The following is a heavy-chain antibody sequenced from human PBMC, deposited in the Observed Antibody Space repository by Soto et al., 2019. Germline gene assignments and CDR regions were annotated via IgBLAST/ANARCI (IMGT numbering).Heavy chain of an antibody. V-gene: IGHV4-39*01. J-gene: IGHJ3*02. D-gene: IGHD3-16*01. CDR1: AGSISSSSFN. CDR2: IFHDGST. Sequence: SLTLSLTCSVAAGSISSSSFNRDWIREPPGKGLGCIGTIFHDGSTDYNPPRKRRAIISVETSKNGSSQKLTPVPAADTAVYYCAHLFGNAFDIWGHRTVVTVSS. CDR3: AHLFGNAFDI.